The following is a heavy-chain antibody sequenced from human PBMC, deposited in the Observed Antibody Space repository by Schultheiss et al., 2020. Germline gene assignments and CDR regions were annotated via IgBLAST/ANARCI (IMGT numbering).Heavy chain of an antibody. CDR2: AYYSGST. V-gene: IGHV4-59*01. CDR3: ARGWYSSSPFDY. CDR1: GGSISSYY. Sequence: SETLSLTCTVSGGSISSYYWSWIRQPPGKGLEWIGYAYYSGSTNYNPSLKSRVTISVDTSKNQFSLKLSSVTAADTAVYYCARGWYSSSPFDYWGQGTLVTVSS. J-gene: IGHJ4*02. D-gene: IGHD6-6*01.